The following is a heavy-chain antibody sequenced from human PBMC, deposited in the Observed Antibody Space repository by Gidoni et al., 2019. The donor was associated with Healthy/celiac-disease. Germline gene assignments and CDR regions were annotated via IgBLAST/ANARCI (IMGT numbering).Heavy chain of an antibody. Sequence: EVQLVESGGGLVQPGGSLSLSCPAFGFTFRTDSMNCGRPAPGKGLEWVSYISSSSSTIYYADSVKGRFTISRDNAKNSLYLQMNSLRAEDTAVYYCARGGITIFGVASPYGMDVWGQGTTVTVSS. J-gene: IGHJ6*02. D-gene: IGHD3-3*01. V-gene: IGHV3-48*01. CDR1: GFTFRTDS. CDR3: ARGGITIFGVASPYGMDV. CDR2: ISSSSSTI.